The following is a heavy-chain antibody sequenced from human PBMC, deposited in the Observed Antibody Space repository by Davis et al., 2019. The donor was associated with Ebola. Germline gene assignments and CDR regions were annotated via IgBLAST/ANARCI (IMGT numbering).Heavy chain of an antibody. CDR1: GGSISSYY. D-gene: IGHD6-19*01. V-gene: IGHV4-59*12. CDR3: ARAEAWLVPAWFDP. J-gene: IGHJ5*02. CDR2: IYYSGST. Sequence: SETLSFTCTVSGGSISSYYWSWIRQPPGKGLEWIGYIYYSGSTNYNPSLKSRVTISVDTSKNQFSLKLSSVTAADTAVYYCARAEAWLVPAWFDPWGQGTLVTVSS.